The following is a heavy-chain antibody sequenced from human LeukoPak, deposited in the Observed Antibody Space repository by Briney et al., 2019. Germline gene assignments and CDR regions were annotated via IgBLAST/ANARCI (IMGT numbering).Heavy chain of an antibody. V-gene: IGHV3-23*01. D-gene: IGHD3-22*01. CDR1: GFTFSSYA. Sequence: PGGSLRLSCAASGFTFSSYAMSWVRQAPGKGLEWVSAISGSGGSTYYADSVKGRFTISRDNTKNTLYLQMNSLRAEDTAVYYCAKSANYYDSSGHGYWGQGTLVTVSS. CDR2: ISGSGGST. J-gene: IGHJ4*02. CDR3: AKSANYYDSSGHGY.